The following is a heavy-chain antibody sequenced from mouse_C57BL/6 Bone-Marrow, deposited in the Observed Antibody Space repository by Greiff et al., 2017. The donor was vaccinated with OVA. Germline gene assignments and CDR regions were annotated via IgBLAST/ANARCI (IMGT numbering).Heavy chain of an antibody. CDR3: AIEADYDGDYFDY. CDR1: GYTFTSYW. D-gene: IGHD2-4*01. CDR2: IDPSDSYT. J-gene: IGHJ2*01. Sequence: VQLQQPGAELVMPGASVKLSCKASGYTFTSYWMHWVKQRPGQGLEWIGEIDPSDSYTNYNQKFKGKSTLTVDKSSSTAYMQISSLTSEDSAVYYCAIEADYDGDYFDYWGQGTTLTVSS. V-gene: IGHV1-69*01.